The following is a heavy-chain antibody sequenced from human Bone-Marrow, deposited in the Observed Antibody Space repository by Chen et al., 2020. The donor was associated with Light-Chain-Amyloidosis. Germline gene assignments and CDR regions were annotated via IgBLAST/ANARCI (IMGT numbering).Heavy chain of an antibody. V-gene: IGHV4-39*01. CDR2: IYYSGST. CDR3: ARPGDYGDLDY. CDR1: GGSISSNSYY. D-gene: IGHD4-17*01. J-gene: IGHJ4*02. Sequence: QLQLQESGPGLVKPSETLSLTRSVSGGSISSNSYYWGWIRQPPGKGLEWIGSIYYSGSTYYSPSLKSRVTISIDTSKKKFSLKLTSVTAADTAVYYCARPGDYGDLDYWGQGTLVTVSS.